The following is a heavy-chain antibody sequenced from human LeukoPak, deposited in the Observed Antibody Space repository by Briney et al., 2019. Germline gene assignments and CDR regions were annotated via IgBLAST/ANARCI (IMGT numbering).Heavy chain of an antibody. CDR2: IKQDGSEK. CDR3: ARVEYYDFWSGQYYYYYYGMDV. V-gene: IGHV3-7*01. D-gene: IGHD3-3*01. J-gene: IGHJ6*02. CDR1: GFTFSSYW. Sequence: PGGSLRLSFAASGFTFSSYWMSWVRQAPGKGLEWVANIKQDGSEKYYVDSVKGRFTISRDNAKNSLYLQMNSLRAEDTAVYYCARVEYYDFWSGQYYYYYYGMDVWGQGTTVTVSS.